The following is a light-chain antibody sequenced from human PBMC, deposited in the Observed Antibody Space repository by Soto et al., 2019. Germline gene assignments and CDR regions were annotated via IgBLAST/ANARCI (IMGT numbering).Light chain of an antibody. Sequence: QSVLTQPASVSGSPGQSTTISFTGSSSDVGGYNYVSWYQQHPGKAPRLMISEVSNRPSRVSNRFSGSKSGNTASLTISGLQAEDEADYYCSSYTSSSTLVFGTGTKVTVL. CDR1: SSDVGGYNY. J-gene: IGLJ1*01. CDR2: EVS. V-gene: IGLV2-14*01. CDR3: SSYTSSSTLV.